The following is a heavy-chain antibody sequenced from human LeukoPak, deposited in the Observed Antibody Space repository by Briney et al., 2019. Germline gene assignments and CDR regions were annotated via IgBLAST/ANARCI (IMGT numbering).Heavy chain of an antibody. V-gene: IGHV3-23*01. Sequence: GGSLRLSCAASGFTFSSYDMTWVRQAPGRGLEWVSSIRPSGDNTYYGDSVKGRFTISRDNSKSTLYIQMNSLRAEDTAVYYCARAKPKNMVRGLIMRRESRYYFDYWGQGTLVTVSS. CDR3: ARAKPKNMVRGLIMRRESRYYFDY. D-gene: IGHD3-10*01. CDR1: GFTFSSYD. CDR2: IRPSGDNT. J-gene: IGHJ4*02.